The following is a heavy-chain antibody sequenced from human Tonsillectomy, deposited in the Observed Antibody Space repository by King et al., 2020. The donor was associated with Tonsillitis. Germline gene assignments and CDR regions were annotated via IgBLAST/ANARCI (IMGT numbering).Heavy chain of an antibody. J-gene: IGHJ4*02. Sequence: VQLVESGGGLVQPGGSLRLSCAASGFTFSSYAMSWVRQAPGKGLEWVSAISGSGGSTYYADSVKGRFTISRDNSKNTLYLQMNSLRAEDTAVYYCAKALLGAYSSSWYVTFDYWGQGTLVTVSS. CDR3: AKALLGAYSSSWYVTFDY. D-gene: IGHD6-13*01. CDR2: ISGSGGST. CDR1: GFTFSSYA. V-gene: IGHV3-23*04.